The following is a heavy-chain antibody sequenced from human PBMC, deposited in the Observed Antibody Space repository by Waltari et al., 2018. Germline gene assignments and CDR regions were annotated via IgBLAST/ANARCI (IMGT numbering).Heavy chain of an antibody. V-gene: IGHV4-34*01. CDR1: GGSFSGYY. Sequence: QVQLQQWGAGLLKPSETLSLTCAVYGGSFSGYYWSWLRQPPGQGLEWIGEIKHSGSTNYNPSLKSRVSISIDTSKNQFSLKLSSVTAADTAVYYCARAGAWYAFDIWGQGTMVTVSS. J-gene: IGHJ3*02. CDR2: IKHSGST. D-gene: IGHD6-19*01. CDR3: ARAGAWYAFDI.